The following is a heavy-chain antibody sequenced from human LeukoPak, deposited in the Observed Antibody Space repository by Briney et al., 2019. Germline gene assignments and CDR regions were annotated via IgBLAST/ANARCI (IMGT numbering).Heavy chain of an antibody. CDR3: ASESV. CDR2: ISYDGSNK. V-gene: IGHV3-30-3*01. Sequence: GGSLRLSCAASGFTFSSYAMHWVRQAPGKGLEWVAVISYDGSNKYYADSVKGRFTIFRDNSKNTLYLQMNSLRAEDTAVYYCASESVWGQGTTVTVSS. CDR1: GFTFSSYA. J-gene: IGHJ6*02.